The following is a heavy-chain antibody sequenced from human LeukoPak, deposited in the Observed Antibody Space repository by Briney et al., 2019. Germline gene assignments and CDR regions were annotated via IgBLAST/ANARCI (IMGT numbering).Heavy chain of an antibody. CDR3: ARDSRWFGEEWYYADAFDI. CDR2: ISSSSSYI. J-gene: IGHJ3*02. V-gene: IGHV3-21*01. CDR1: GFTFSSYS. D-gene: IGHD3-10*01. Sequence: PGGSLRLSCAASGFTFSSYSMNWVRQAPGKGLEWVSSISSSSSYIYYADSVKGRFTISRDNAKNSLYLQMNSLRAEDTAVYYCARDSRWFGEEWYYADAFDIWGQGTMVTVSS.